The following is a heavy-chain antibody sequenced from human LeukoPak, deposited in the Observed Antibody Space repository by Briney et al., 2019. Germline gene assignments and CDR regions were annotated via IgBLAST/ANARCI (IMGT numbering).Heavy chain of an antibody. D-gene: IGHD2-2*01. CDR3: ATPRGACRYCSKEDAFDI. CDR1: GYTFTSYD. Sequence: ASVKVSCKASGYTFTSYDINWVRQAPGQGLEWMGWISAYNGNTNYAQKFQGRVTMTEDTSTDTAYMELSSLRSEDTAVYYCATPRGACRYCSKEDAFDIWGQGTMVTVSS. J-gene: IGHJ3*02. CDR2: ISAYNGNT. V-gene: IGHV1-18*01.